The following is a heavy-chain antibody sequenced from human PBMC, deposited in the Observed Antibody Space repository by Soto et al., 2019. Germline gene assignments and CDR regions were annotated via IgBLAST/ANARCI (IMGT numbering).Heavy chain of an antibody. CDR3: ARSTRNGAFAI. J-gene: IGHJ3*02. CDR1: GGSISSGGYS. V-gene: IGHV4-30-2*01. CDR2: IYHSGST. Sequence: QLQLQESGSGLVKPSQTLSLTCAVSGGSISSGGYSWSWIRQPPGKGLEWIGYIYHSGSTYYNPSLKRRVTLSVDRSRNQFSLKLSSVTAADTAVYSCARSTRNGAFAIWGQGTMVTVSS. D-gene: IGHD1-1*01.